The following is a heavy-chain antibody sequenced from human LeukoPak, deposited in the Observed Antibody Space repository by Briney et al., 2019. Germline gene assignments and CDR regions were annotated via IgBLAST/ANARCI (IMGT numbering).Heavy chain of an antibody. CDR3: ARTRDGYNLDY. Sequence: PGGSLRLSCAASGFTFSSYEMDWVRQAPGEGLEWVSYVSSSGSNIYYADSVKGRFTISRDNAKNSLYLQMNSLRAEDTAVYYCARTRDGYNLDYWGQGTLVTVSS. D-gene: IGHD5-24*01. CDR2: VSSSGSNI. J-gene: IGHJ4*02. V-gene: IGHV3-48*03. CDR1: GFTFSSYE.